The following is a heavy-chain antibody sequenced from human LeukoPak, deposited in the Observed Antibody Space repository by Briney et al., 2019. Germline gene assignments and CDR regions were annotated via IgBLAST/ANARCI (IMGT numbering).Heavy chain of an antibody. J-gene: IGHJ4*02. Sequence: SVKVSCKAPGDTLITHFISWVRQPPGQGLEWVGRIVPVIGVATYAQSLQGRVIITADRSTNTAYMELSSLRFEDSAVYFCARHSSRGHYYDFDFWGQGSLVTVSS. CDR3: ARHSSRGHYYDFDF. CDR1: GDTLITHF. D-gene: IGHD3-22*01. CDR2: IVPVIGVA. V-gene: IGHV1-69*02.